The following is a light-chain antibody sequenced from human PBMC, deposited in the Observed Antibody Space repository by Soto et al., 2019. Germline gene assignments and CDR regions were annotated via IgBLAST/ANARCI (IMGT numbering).Light chain of an antibody. V-gene: IGLV2-14*01. CDR1: SSDVGGYNY. CDR3: YPYTHSITHI. J-gene: IGLJ1*01. Sequence: QSVLTQPASVSGSPGQSITISCTGTSSDVGGYNYVSWYQQHPGKAPKLIIFEVSYRLSGISNRFSASKSGDTASLTFSGLQAYDEADYDCYPYTHSITHIFGCGTNVT. CDR2: EVS.